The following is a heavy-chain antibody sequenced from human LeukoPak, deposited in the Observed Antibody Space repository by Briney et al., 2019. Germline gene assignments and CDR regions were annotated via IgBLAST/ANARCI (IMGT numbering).Heavy chain of an antibody. J-gene: IGHJ4*02. Sequence: ASVKVSCKASGYTFTGYYMHWVRQAPGQGLEWMGWINPNSGVTNYAQKFQGREIMTRNTTISTAYMELSRMRCDDTAVYYCARDPGSYPLYYFDYWGQGTLVTVSS. V-gene: IGHV1-2*02. D-gene: IGHD1-26*01. CDR2: INPNSGVT. CDR1: GYTFTGYY. CDR3: ARDPGSYPLYYFDY.